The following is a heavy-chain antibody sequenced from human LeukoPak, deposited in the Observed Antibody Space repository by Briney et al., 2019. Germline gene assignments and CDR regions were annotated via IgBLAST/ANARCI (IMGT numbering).Heavy chain of an antibody. CDR1: GGSISSYY. V-gene: IGHV4-59*01. CDR2: IYYSGST. Sequence: PSETPSLTCTVSGGSISSYYWSWVRQPPGKGLEWIGYIYYSGSTNYNPSLKSRVTISVDTSKNQFSLKLSSVTAADTAVYYCARSGIAAAGTEGGFDPWGQGTVVTVSS. J-gene: IGHJ5*02. D-gene: IGHD6-13*01. CDR3: ARSGIAAAGTEGGFDP.